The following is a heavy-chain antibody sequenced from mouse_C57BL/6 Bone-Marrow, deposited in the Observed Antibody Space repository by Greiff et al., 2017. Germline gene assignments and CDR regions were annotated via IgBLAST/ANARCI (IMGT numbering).Heavy chain of an antibody. CDR1: GYTFTSYW. CDR3: LRGGIGNFAY. J-gene: IGHJ3*01. Sequence: QVQLQQPGAELVKPGASVKMSCKASGYTFTSYWITWVKPRPGQGLEWIGDIYPGSGSTNYNETFKSKATLTVDTSSSTAYMQLSSLTSEGSAVSYCLRGGIGNFAYWGQGTLVTVSA. CDR2: IYPGSGST. V-gene: IGHV1-55*01. D-gene: IGHD2-1*01.